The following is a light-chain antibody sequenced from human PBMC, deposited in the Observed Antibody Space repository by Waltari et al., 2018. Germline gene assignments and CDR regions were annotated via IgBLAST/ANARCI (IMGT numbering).Light chain of an antibody. Sequence: HSALPQPASVSGSPGQSITISCTGTSSDVGSYHLVSWYQQHPDKAPKLMIYEDSKRPSGVSNRFSGSKSGNTAALTISGLQAEDEADYYCCSYAGSSTLVFGGGTKLTVL. CDR1: SSDVGSYHL. V-gene: IGLV2-23*01. J-gene: IGLJ3*02. CDR3: CSYAGSSTLV. CDR2: EDS.